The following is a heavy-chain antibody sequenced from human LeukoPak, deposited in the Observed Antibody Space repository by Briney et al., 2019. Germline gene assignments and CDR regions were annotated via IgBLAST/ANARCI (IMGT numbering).Heavy chain of an antibody. CDR3: ARGITIRAANWFDP. V-gene: IGHV4-39*07. CDR1: GGSISSSSYY. CDR2: IYYSGST. D-gene: IGHD3-9*01. Sequence: SETQPLTCTVSGGSISSSSYYWGWIRQPPGKGLEWIGSIYYSGSTYYNPSLKSRVTISVDTSKNQFSLKLSSVTAADTAVYYCARGITIRAANWFDPWGQGTLVTVSS. J-gene: IGHJ5*02.